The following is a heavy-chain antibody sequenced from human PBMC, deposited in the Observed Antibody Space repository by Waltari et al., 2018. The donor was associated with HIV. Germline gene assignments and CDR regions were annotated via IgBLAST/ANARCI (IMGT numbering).Heavy chain of an antibody. CDR3: ARGPNYSGSGSYYSWFDP. CDR2: MDPKTGNT. Sequence: QVQLVQSGAEVKKPGASVNVSCQASGYTFTRYDINWGRQAPGQGLEWMGWMDPKTGNTAYAQKFQGRVTMTRSSTSTAYLELSSLRSDDTAVYYCARGPNYSGSGSYYSWFDPWGQGTLVTVSS. D-gene: IGHD3-10*01. V-gene: IGHV1-8*01. J-gene: IGHJ5*02. CDR1: GYTFTRYD.